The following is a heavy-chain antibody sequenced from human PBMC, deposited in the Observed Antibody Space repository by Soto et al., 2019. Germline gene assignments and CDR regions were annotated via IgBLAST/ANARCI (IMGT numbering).Heavy chain of an antibody. V-gene: IGHV3-23*01. CDR3: AKVGLRSSWYLFDS. CDR2: ISGSGGST. D-gene: IGHD6-13*01. J-gene: IGHJ4*02. CDR1: GFTFSSYA. Sequence: GGSLRLSCAASGFTFSSYAMSWVRQAPGKGLEWVSAISGSGGSTYYADSVKGRFTISRDNSKNTLYLQMNSLSAEDTAVYYCAKVGLRSSWYLFDSWGQGTLVTVSS.